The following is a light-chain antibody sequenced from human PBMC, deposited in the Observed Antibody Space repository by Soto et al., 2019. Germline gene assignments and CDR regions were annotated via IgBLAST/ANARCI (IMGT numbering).Light chain of an antibody. Sequence: DIQMTQSPSSLSASIGDRVTITCRASQSISRYLNWYQQKPGRAPKLLIFAASSFHSGVPSRFSGSGSGTDFTLTITNLQPEDFATYYCQQSYSTPLTFGGGTRVEIK. J-gene: IGKJ4*01. CDR3: QQSYSTPLT. CDR1: QSISRY. V-gene: IGKV1-39*01. CDR2: AAS.